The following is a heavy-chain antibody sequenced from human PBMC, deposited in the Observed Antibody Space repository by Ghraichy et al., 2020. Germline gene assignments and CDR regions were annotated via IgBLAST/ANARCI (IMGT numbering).Heavy chain of an antibody. D-gene: IGHD6-19*01. Sequence: LSLTCAASGFTFTRYWMSWVRQAPGKGLEWVANIKQDGSEKYYVDSVKGRFTISRDNAKNSLYLQMNSLGVEDTAVYYCSREVIGWYYGMDVWGQGTTVTVSS. V-gene: IGHV3-7*01. J-gene: IGHJ6*02. CDR3: SREVIGWYYGMDV. CDR1: GFTFTRYW. CDR2: IKQDGSEK.